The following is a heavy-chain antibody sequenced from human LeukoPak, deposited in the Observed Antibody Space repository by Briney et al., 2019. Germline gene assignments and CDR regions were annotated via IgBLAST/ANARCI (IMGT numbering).Heavy chain of an antibody. J-gene: IGHJ1*01. CDR3: ANPPVTSLSNYVLSEYFQH. CDR1: GFTFSNYA. D-gene: IGHD4-11*01. V-gene: IGHV3-23*01. CDR2: ISGSGGST. Sequence: QPGGSLRLSCAASGFTFSNYAMSWVRQAPGKGLEWVSAISGSGGSTYYADSVKGRFTISRDNSKNTLYLQMNSLRAEDTAVYYCANPPVTSLSNYVLSEYFQHWGQGTLVTVSS.